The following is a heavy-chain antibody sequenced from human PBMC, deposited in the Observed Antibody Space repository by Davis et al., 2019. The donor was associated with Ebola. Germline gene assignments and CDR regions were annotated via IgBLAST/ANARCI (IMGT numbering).Heavy chain of an antibody. CDR2: INHIGRT. V-gene: IGHV4-34*01. J-gene: IGHJ6*02. D-gene: IGHD3-10*01. CDR1: TGSSSAYY. Sequence: SETLSLTCTVYTGSSSAYYWSWIRQPPGQGLEWIGEINHIGRTSYSPSLKSRVAISIDTSKKQFSLKLTSVTAADTGVYYCARWLYFGSGPQNSYGMDLWGHGTTVTVSS. CDR3: ARWLYFGSGPQNSYGMDL.